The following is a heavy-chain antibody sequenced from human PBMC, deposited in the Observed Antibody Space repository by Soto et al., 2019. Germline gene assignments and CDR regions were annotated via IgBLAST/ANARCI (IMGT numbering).Heavy chain of an antibody. CDR1: GFTFSSYA. D-gene: IGHD3-3*01. CDR2: ISYDGSNK. CDR3: ASPTRYYDFWSGPPRGALGY. V-gene: IGHV3-30-3*01. Sequence: QVQLVESGGGVVQPGRSLRLSCAASGFTFSSYAMHWVRQAPGKGLEWVAVISYDGSNKYYADSVKGRFTISRDNSKNTLYMQMNSLRAEDTAVYYCASPTRYYDFWSGPPRGALGYWGQGTLVTVSS. J-gene: IGHJ4*02.